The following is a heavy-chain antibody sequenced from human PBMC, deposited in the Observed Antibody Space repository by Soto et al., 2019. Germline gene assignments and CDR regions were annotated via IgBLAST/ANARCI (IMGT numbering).Heavy chain of an antibody. CDR3: TTDSYSTIIIVRFDY. D-gene: IGHD3-22*01. Sequence: KTXGSLRLSCAASGFTFSNAWINWVRQAPGKGLEWVGRIKSKTDGGTTDYAEPVKGRFAISRDDSNNMVYLQMNSLKIEDTAVYYCTTDSYSTIIIVRFDYWGHGTLVTVSS. J-gene: IGHJ4*03. V-gene: IGHV3-15*07. CDR1: GFTFSNAW. CDR2: IKSKTDGGTT.